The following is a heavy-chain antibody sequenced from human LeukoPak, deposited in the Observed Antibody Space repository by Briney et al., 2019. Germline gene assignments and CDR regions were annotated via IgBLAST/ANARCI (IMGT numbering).Heavy chain of an antibody. CDR2: IKGDGSET. V-gene: IGHV3-7*01. CDR3: AKSLDY. Sequence: GGSLRLSCAASGFTFGTSWMDWVRQAPGKGLEWVANIKGDGSETNYGDSAKGRFTISRDNPKNSLYLQMDSLRAEDTAIYYCAKSLDYWGQGTLVTVSS. CDR1: GFTFGTSW. J-gene: IGHJ4*02.